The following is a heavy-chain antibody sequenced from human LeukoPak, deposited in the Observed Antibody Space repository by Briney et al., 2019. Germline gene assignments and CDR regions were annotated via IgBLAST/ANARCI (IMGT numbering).Heavy chain of an antibody. CDR1: GFTLSSYA. Sequence: PGRSLRLSCAASGFTLSSYAMHWVRQAPGKGLEWVAVISYDGSNKYYADSVKGRFTISRDNSKNTLYLQMNSLRAEDTAVYYFAINDVATYYFDYWGQGTLVTVSS. CDR3: AINDVATYYFDY. CDR2: ISYDGSNK. V-gene: IGHV3-30-3*01. D-gene: IGHD5-12*01. J-gene: IGHJ4*02.